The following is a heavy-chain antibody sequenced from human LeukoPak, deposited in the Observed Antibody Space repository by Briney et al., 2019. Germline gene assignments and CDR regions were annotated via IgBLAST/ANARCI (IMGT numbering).Heavy chain of an antibody. Sequence: GSLRISCAALGINFSSLGLRWVRPGPGEGLEGVSAISGSGGSTYYADSVKGRFTISRDNSKNTLYLQMNSLRAEDTAVYYCAKRGYSYGFDYWGQGTLVTVSS. CDR3: AKRGYSYGFDY. CDR1: GINFSSLG. CDR2: ISGSGGST. J-gene: IGHJ4*02. D-gene: IGHD5-18*01. V-gene: IGHV3-23*01.